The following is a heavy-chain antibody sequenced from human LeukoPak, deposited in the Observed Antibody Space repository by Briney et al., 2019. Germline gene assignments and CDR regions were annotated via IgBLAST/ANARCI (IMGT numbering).Heavy chain of an antibody. CDR1: GGSISSYY. Sequence: SETLSLTCTVSGGSISSYYWSWIRQPAGKGLEWIGRIYSSGSTNYNPSLKSRVTMSVDTSNNQFSLKLSSVTAADTAVYYCARIIKTKDTTMTTAYWYFDLWGCGTLVTVSS. CDR3: ARIIKTKDTTMTTAYWYFDL. CDR2: IYSSGST. V-gene: IGHV4-4*07. J-gene: IGHJ2*01. D-gene: IGHD4-17*01.